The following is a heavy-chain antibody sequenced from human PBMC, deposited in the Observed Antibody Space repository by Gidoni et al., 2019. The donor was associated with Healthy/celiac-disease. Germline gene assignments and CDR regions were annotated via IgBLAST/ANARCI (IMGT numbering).Heavy chain of an antibody. CDR2: INHSGST. CDR3: ARGSRYDFWSGYYPNFDY. J-gene: IGHJ4*02. D-gene: IGHD3-3*01. Sequence: QVQLQQWGAGLLKPSETLSLTCAVYGGSFSGYYWSWIRQPPGKGLEWIGEINHSGSTNYNPSLKSRVTISVDTSKNQFSLKLSSVTAADTAVYYCARGSRYDFWSGYYPNFDYWGQGTLVTVSS. CDR1: GGSFSGYY. V-gene: IGHV4-34*01.